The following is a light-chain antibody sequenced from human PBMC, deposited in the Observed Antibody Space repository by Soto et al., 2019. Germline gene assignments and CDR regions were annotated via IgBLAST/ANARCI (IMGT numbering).Light chain of an antibody. CDR3: QQRSTCLT. CDR2: DAS. J-gene: IGKJ4*01. CDR1: QSVSSY. Sequence: EIVWTQSPATMSFSPGERATLSCRASQSVSSYLACYPQKPGQAPRLLIYDASNRATVIPARESGSGSGPDFTLTIRSLEREDFGFYDCQQRSTCLTFGGRNKGDI. V-gene: IGKV3-11*01.